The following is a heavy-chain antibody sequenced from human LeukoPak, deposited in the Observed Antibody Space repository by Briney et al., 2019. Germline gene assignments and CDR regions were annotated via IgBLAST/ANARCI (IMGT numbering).Heavy chain of an antibody. CDR1: GGSISSYY. Sequence: SETLSLTCTVSGGSISSYYWSWIRQPPGKGLEWIAYIYYSGSTNYNPSLKSRVTISVDTSKNQFSLKLSSVTAADTAVYYCARHVLSADDAFDIWGQGTMVTVSS. CDR3: ARHVLSADDAFDI. CDR2: IYYSGST. V-gene: IGHV4-59*01. J-gene: IGHJ3*02. D-gene: IGHD6-25*01.